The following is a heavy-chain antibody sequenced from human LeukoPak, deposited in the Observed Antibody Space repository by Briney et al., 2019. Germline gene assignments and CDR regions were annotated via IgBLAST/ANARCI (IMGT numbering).Heavy chain of an antibody. D-gene: IGHD3-16*02. CDR2: IIPIFGTA. Sequence: EASVKVSCKASGGTFSSYAISWVRQAPGQGLEWMGGIIPIFGTANYAQKFQGRVTITADESTSTAYMELSSLRSEDTAVYYCASLGVWGSYRYYYFDYWGQGTLVTVSS. CDR1: GGTFSSYA. CDR3: ASLGVWGSYRYYYFDY. V-gene: IGHV1-69*13. J-gene: IGHJ4*02.